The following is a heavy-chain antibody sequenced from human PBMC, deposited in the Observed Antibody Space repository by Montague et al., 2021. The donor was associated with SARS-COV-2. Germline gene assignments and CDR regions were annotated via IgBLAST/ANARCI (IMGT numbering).Heavy chain of an antibody. D-gene: IGHD3-3*01. J-gene: IGHJ3*02. V-gene: IGHV4-31*03. CDR1: GGSISSGGYY. Sequence: TLSLTCTVSGGSISSGGYYWSWIRQHPGKGLEWIGYIYYSGSTYYNPSLKSRATMSVDTSKNQFSLKLSSVTAADTAVYYCARDSGITIFGVVIMQAFDIWGQGTMVTVSS. CDR2: IYYSGST. CDR3: ARDSGITIFGVVIMQAFDI.